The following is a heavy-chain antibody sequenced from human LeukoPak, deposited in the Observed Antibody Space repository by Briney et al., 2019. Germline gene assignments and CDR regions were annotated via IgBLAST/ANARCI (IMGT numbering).Heavy chain of an antibody. J-gene: IGHJ4*02. CDR2: IHKDGSEK. D-gene: IGHD1-26*01. Sequence: GGSLRLSCAASGFTFSTYWMGWLRQSPGKGLKWVANIHKDGSEKYYVDSLKGRFTISRDNAKNSLYLQMNSLRAEDTAVYYCAIHGNRNFDCWGQGTLVTVSS. V-gene: IGHV3-7*05. CDR1: GFTFSTYW. CDR3: AIHGNRNFDC.